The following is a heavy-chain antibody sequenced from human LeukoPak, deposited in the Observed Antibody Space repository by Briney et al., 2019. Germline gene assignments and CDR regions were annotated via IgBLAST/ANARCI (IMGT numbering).Heavy chain of an antibody. V-gene: IGHV3-23*01. D-gene: IGHD7-27*01. CDR1: GFTFSNYV. J-gene: IGHJ4*02. CDR3: ARDPNWGSGY. CDR2: IGTSGGDI. Sequence: GGSLRLSCAASGFTFSNYVMTWVRQAPGKGLEWVSIIGTSGGDIHYADSVKGRFSISRDNSKNTLSLQMNSLRVDDTAVYYCARDPNWGSGYWGQGTLVTVSS.